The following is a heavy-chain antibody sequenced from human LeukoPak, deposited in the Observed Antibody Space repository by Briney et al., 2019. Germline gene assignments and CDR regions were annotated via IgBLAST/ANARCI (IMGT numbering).Heavy chain of an antibody. D-gene: IGHD3-10*01. CDR2: INHSGST. V-gene: IGHV4-34*01. J-gene: IGHJ4*02. CDR1: GGSLSGYY. Sequence: SETLSLTCAVYGGSLSGYYWSWIRQPPGKGLEWIGEINHSGSTNYNPSLKSRVTMSVDTSKNQFSLKLSSVTAADTAVYYCARETGSGSSPFDYWGQGTLVTVSS. CDR3: ARETGSGSSPFDY.